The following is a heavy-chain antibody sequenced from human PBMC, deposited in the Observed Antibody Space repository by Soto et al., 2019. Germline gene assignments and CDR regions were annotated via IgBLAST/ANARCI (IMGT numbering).Heavy chain of an antibody. V-gene: IGHV1-69*06. D-gene: IGHD2-15*01. J-gene: IGHJ5*02. CDR3: ARGLECRGYCLDKPTWFAP. Sequence: SVKVSCKASGGTFSTYTFSWVRQAPGQGLEWMGRIIPIFGTPYSAQKFQGRVTITADKSTSTVYMELSSLRSDDTAVYFCARGLECRGYCLDKPTWFAPWGQGTLVTVSS. CDR2: IIPIFGTP. CDR1: GGTFSTYT.